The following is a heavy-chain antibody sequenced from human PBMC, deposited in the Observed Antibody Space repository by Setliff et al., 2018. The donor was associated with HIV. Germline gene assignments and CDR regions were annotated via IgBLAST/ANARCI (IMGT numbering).Heavy chain of an antibody. CDR2: IRSKAAGGTI. D-gene: IGHD3-10*01. CDR3: ASDRVDGSDSYYNAFDI. J-gene: IGHJ3*02. Sequence: GGSLRLSCAASGFSFSNVWMSWVRQAPGKGLEWVGRIRSKAAGGTIEYAAPVKGRFTISRDDSENTLYLHMNSLKTEDTAEYYCASDRVDGSDSYYNAFDIWGQGTMVTVSS. V-gene: IGHV3-15*01. CDR1: GFSFSNVW.